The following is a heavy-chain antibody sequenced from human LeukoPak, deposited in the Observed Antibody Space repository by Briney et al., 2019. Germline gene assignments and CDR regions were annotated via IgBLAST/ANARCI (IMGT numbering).Heavy chain of an antibody. J-gene: IGHJ5*02. D-gene: IGHD2-15*01. CDR1: GFTFSSYA. V-gene: IGHV3-23*01. Sequence: GGSLRLSCAASGFTFSSYAMSWVRQAPGKGLEWVSAISGSGGSTYYADSVKGRFTISRDNSKNTLYLQMNSLRAEDTAVYYCAREQPRGGSRNWFDPWGQGTLVTVTS. CDR2: ISGSGGST. CDR3: AREQPRGGSRNWFDP.